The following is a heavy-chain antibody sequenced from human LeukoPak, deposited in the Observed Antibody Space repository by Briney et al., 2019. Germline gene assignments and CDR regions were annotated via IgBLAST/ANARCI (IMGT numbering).Heavy chain of an antibody. CDR2: IYHSGST. J-gene: IGHJ6*03. CDR3: ARSSDYYYYYYMDV. D-gene: IGHD6-6*01. V-gene: IGHV4-4*02. Sequence: SETLSLTCAVSGGSISSSNWWSWVRQPPGKGLEWIGEIYHSGSTNYNPSLKSRVTISVDKSKSQFSLKLSSVTAADTAVYYCARSSDYYYYYYMDVWGKGTTVTVSS. CDR1: GGSISSSNW.